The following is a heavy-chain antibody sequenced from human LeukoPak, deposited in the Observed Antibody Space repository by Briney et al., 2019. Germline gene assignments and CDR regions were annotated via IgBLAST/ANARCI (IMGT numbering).Heavy chain of an antibody. CDR3: TRVNGANGGASDY. CDR2: IKQDGSDK. CDR1: GFSLSNYW. V-gene: IGHV3-7*01. Sequence: AGGSLRLSWGASGFSLSNYWMSWVRQAPGKGLEWVANIKQDGSDKNYVDSVRGRFTISRDNAENSLYLQMNSLRAEDTALYYCTRVNGANGGASDYWGQGTLVTVSS. D-gene: IGHD4/OR15-4a*01. J-gene: IGHJ4*02.